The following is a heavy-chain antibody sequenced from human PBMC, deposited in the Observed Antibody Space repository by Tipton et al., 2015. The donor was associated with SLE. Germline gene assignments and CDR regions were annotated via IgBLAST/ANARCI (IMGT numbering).Heavy chain of an antibody. V-gene: IGHV1-46*01. D-gene: IGHD3-3*01. CDR1: GYTFTSYY. CDR3: ATYFWSGYYTGYYFDY. CDR2: INPSGGST. Sequence: QLVQSGAEVKKPGASVKVSCKASGYTFTSYYMHWVRQAPGQGLEWMGIINPSGGSTSYAQKFQGRVTMTRDTSISTAYMELSRLRSDDTAVYYCATYFWSGYYTGYYFDYWGQGTLVTVSS. J-gene: IGHJ4*02.